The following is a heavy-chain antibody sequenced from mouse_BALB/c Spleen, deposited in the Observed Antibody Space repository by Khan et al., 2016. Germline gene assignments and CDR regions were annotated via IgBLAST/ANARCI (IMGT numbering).Heavy chain of an antibody. CDR2: ISYSGST. CDR1: GYSITSGYG. Sequence: EVQLQESGPGLVKPSQSLSLTCTVTGYSITSGYGWNWIRQFPGNKLEWMGYISYSGSTNYNPSLKSRLSISRDTSKNQFFLQLNSVTTADIATYYCARTARIKYWGQGTTLTVSS. D-gene: IGHD1-2*01. V-gene: IGHV3-2*02. CDR3: ARTARIKY. J-gene: IGHJ2*01.